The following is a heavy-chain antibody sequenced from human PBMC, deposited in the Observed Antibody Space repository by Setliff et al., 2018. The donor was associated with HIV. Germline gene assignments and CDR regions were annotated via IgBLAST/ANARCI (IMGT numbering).Heavy chain of an antibody. CDR3: ANSVTDASYWYFIH. J-gene: IGHJ2*01. CDR2: INSGTGNT. CDR1: GFIFTNYG. Sequence: ASVKVSFKASGFIFTNYGIHWVRQAPGHSLEWMGFINSGTGNTIYSQKFQGRVTFSRDTSASTAYMELSSLRSEDTAVYYCANSVTDASYWYFIHWGRGSPVTVS. D-gene: IGHD4-17*01. V-gene: IGHV1-3*01.